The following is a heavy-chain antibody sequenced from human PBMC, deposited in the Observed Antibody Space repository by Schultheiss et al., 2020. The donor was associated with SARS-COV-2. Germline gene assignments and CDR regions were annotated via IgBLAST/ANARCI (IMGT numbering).Heavy chain of an antibody. CDR1: GYSFTSYW. CDR2: IYPGDSDT. J-gene: IGHJ6*02. CDR3: ARRFSKAHYYGSGSYYYYGMDV. D-gene: IGHD3-10*01. V-gene: IGHV5-51*01. Sequence: GESLKIPCKGSGYSFTSYWIGWVRQMPGKGLEWMGIIYPGDSDTRYSPSFQGQVTISADKSISTAYLQWSSLKASDTAMYYCARRFSKAHYYGSGSYYYYGMDVWGQGTTVTVSS.